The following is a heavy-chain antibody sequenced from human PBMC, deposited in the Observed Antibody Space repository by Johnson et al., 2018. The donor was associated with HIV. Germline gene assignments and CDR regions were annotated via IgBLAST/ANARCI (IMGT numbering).Heavy chain of an antibody. D-gene: IGHD5/OR15-5a*01. CDR1: GFTFSSYW. Sequence: VQLVESGGRLIQPGGSLRLSCAASGFTFSSYWMSWVRQAPGKGLEWVANIKQDGSEKYYADSVKGRFTISRDNSKNTLYLQMNSLRAEDTAVYYCAKDLRVYTCDAFDIWGQGTMVTVSS. J-gene: IGHJ3*02. CDR2: IKQDGSEK. V-gene: IGHV3-7*01. CDR3: AKDLRVYTCDAFDI.